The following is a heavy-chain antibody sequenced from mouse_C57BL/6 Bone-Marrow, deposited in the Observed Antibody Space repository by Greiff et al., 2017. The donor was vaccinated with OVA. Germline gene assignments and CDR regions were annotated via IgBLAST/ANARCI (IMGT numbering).Heavy chain of an antibody. CDR1: GFTFSDYG. J-gene: IGHJ3*01. V-gene: IGHV5-17*01. Sequence: DVHLVESGGGLVKPGGSLKLSCAASGFTFSDYGMHWVRQAPEKGLEWVAYISSGSSTIYYADTVKGRFTISRDNAKNTLFLQMTSLRSEDTAMYYCARHYSNYLRWFAYWGQGTLVTVSA. CDR2: ISSGSSTI. D-gene: IGHD2-5*01. CDR3: ARHYSNYLRWFAY.